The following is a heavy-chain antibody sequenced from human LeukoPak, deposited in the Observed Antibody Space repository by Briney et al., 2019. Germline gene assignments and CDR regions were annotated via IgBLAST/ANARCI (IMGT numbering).Heavy chain of an antibody. CDR3: AREWGYLRGYFFDY. CDR2: ISYDGSNK. D-gene: IGHD2/OR15-2a*01. Sequence: PGGSLRLSCAASGFTFSSYGMHWVRQAPGKGLEWVAVISYDGSNKYYADSVKGRFTISRDNSKNTLYLQMNSLRAEDTAVYYCAREWGYLRGYFFDYWGQGTLVTVSS. CDR1: GFTFSSYG. V-gene: IGHV3-30*03. J-gene: IGHJ4*02.